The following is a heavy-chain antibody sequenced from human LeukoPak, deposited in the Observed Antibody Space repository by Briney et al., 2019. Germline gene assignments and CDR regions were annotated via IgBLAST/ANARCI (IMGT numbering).Heavy chain of an antibody. Sequence: AASVKVSCTASGYTFGSYGVTWVRQAPGQGLEWMGWISPNNGDIVYAQKFQGRVTLTIETSTTTASMEVRSLRSDDTAVYYCARAPPGMTMGPGDYWGQGTLVIVSS. CDR1: GYTFGSYG. J-gene: IGHJ4*02. CDR3: ARAPPGMTMGPGDY. D-gene: IGHD6-13*01. V-gene: IGHV1-18*01. CDR2: ISPNNGDI.